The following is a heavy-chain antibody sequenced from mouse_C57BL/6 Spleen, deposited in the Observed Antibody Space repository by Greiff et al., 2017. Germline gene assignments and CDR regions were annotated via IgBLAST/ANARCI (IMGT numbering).Heavy chain of an antibody. CDR3: AREGYDYPFAY. V-gene: IGHV1-82*01. Sequence: QVQLQQSGPELVKPGASVKISCKASGYAFSSSWMNWVKQRPGKGLEWIGRIYPGDGDTNYNGKFKGKATLTADKSSSTAYMQLSSLTSEDSAVYVCAREGYDYPFAYWGQGTLVTVSA. J-gene: IGHJ3*01. CDR1: GYAFSSSW. CDR2: IYPGDGDT. D-gene: IGHD2-4*01.